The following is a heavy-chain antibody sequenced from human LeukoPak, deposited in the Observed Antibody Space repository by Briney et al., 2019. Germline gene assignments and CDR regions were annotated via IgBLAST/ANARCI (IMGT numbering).Heavy chain of an antibody. CDR3: ARDLDSYGSY. Sequence: PGGSLRLSCAASGFIVSSDYMSWVRQAPGEGLEWVSLIYSGGITFYADSVKGRFTISRDNSKNTVYLQMNSLRAEDTAVYYCARDLDSYGSYWGQGTLVTVSS. D-gene: IGHD5-18*01. CDR2: IYSGGIT. CDR1: GFIVSSDY. V-gene: IGHV3-66*01. J-gene: IGHJ4*02.